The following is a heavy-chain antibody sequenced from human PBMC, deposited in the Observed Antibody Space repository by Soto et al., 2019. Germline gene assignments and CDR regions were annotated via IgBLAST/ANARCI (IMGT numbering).Heavy chain of an antibody. D-gene: IGHD5-12*01. CDR1: SGTFSGYY. Sequence: SETLSLTCSTYSGTFSGYYLSWIRQPPGKGLEWIGCIYYSGSTYYNPSLKSRVTISVDTSKNQFSLKLSSVTAADTAVYYCAGGGYSGYDSYYYYGMDVWGQGTTVTVSS. CDR2: IYYSGST. J-gene: IGHJ6*02. CDR3: AGGGYSGYDSYYYYGMDV. V-gene: IGHV4-30-4*01.